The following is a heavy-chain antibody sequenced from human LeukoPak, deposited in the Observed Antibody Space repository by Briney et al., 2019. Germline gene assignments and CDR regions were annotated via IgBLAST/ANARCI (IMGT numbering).Heavy chain of an antibody. V-gene: IGHV3-23*01. D-gene: IGHD2-2*02. CDR1: GFTFSTYA. Sequence: GGPLRLSCAASGFTFSTYAMAWVRQAPGKGLEWVSSMSGSGNSTYSADSVKGRFTISRDNSKNTLYLQMNGLRVDDTAVYYCARGPDCTSTSCYTVGRFDPWGQGTLVTVSS. J-gene: IGHJ5*02. CDR3: ARGPDCTSTSCYTVGRFDP. CDR2: MSGSGNST.